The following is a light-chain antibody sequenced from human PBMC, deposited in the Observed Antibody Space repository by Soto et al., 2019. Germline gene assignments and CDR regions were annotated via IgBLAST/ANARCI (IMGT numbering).Light chain of an antibody. Sequence: EIVLTQSPGTLSLSPGERATLSCRASQSVTSNSLAWYQQKPGQAPRLLIYGAYNRATGIPDRFSGSGSGTDFTLTISRLEREDFAVYYCQEYGSSRTFGLGTKVEIK. J-gene: IGKJ1*01. CDR2: GAY. CDR1: QSVTSNS. CDR3: QEYGSSRT. V-gene: IGKV3-20*01.